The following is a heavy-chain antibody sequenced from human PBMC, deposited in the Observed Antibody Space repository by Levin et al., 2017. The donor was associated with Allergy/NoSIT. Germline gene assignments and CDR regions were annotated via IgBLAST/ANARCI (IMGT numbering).Heavy chain of an antibody. CDR1: GYTFTSYY. Sequence: GGSLRLSCKASGYTFTSYYMHWVRQAPGQGLEWMGIINPSGGSTSYAQKFQGRVTMTRDTSTSTVYMELSSLRSEDTAVYYCARSPLWFGEQYYFDYWGQGTLVTVSS. D-gene: IGHD3-10*01. V-gene: IGHV1-46*01. CDR2: INPSGGST. J-gene: IGHJ4*02. CDR3: ARSPLWFGEQYYFDY.